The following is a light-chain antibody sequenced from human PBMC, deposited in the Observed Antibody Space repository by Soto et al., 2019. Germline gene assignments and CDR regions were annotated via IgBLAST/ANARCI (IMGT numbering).Light chain of an antibody. CDR3: QQYCRSLFT. Sequence: EIVLTQSPGTLSLSPGERATLSCRASQSVSSSYLAWYQQKPGQAPRLLIYGASSRATGIPDRFSGSGSWTDLTLTLSRMEPEAFAVYYCQQYCRSLFTFGSGTKVDIK. CDR1: QSVSSSY. CDR2: GAS. J-gene: IGKJ3*01. V-gene: IGKV3-20*01.